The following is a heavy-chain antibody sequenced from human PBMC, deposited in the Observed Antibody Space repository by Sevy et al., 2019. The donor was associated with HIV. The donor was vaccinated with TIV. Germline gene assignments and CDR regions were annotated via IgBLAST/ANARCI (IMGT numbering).Heavy chain of an antibody. CDR2: ISGRGGST. J-gene: IGHJ4*02. D-gene: IGHD1-1*01. Sequence: GGSLRLSCAASGFIFSNYAMSWVRLAPGKGLEWVSSISGRGGSTYYADSVKGRFTISRDNSKKTLYLQMNSLRAEDTAVCYCAKQTGTVYFDYWGQGTLVTVSS. CDR1: GFIFSNYA. V-gene: IGHV3-23*01. CDR3: AKQTGTVYFDY.